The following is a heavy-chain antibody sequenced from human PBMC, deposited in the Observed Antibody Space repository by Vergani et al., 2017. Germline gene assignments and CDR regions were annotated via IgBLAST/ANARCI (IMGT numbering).Heavy chain of an antibody. D-gene: IGHD6-13*01. CDR1: GYTFSSYG. CDR3: ARVGIAAAGEDAFDI. J-gene: IGHJ3*02. V-gene: IGHV1-18*01. Sequence: QVQLVQSGAEVKKPGASVKVSCKVSGYTFSSYGVTWVRQAPGQGLEWMGWISAYNGNTDYAQNLQGRVTMTTDTSTSTAYMELRSLRSDDTAVYYCARVGIAAAGEDAFDIWGQGTMVTVSS. CDR2: ISAYNGNT.